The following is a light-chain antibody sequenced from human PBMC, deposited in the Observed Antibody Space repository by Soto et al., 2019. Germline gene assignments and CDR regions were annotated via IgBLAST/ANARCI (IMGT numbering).Light chain of an antibody. CDR2: NVN. J-gene: IGLJ1*01. CDR3: SSFTSSTTYV. Sequence: QSALTQSASVSGSPGQSITISCTGTSSDVGNYNYVSWYQQHPGEVPKLIIFNVNNRPSGVSNRFSGSKSGNTASLTISGLQAEDEAEYYCSSFTSSTTYVFGTGTKVTVL. V-gene: IGLV2-14*01. CDR1: SSDVGNYNY.